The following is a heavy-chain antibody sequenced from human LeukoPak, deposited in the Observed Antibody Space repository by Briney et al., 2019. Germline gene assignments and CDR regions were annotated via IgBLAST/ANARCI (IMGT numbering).Heavy chain of an antibody. Sequence: GESLKISCKGSGYSFTSYWIGWVRQMPGKGLEWMGIIYPGDSDTRYSPSFQGQVTISADKSISTAYLQWSSLKASDTAMYYCALATYCSGGSCYSGYNWFDPWGQGTLVTVSS. V-gene: IGHV5-51*01. J-gene: IGHJ5*02. D-gene: IGHD2-15*01. CDR2: IYPGDSDT. CDR3: ALATYCSGGSCYSGYNWFDP. CDR1: GYSFTSYW.